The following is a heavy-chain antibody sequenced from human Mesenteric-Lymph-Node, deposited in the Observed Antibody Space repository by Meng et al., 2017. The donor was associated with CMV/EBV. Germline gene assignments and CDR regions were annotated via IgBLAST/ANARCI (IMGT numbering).Heavy chain of an antibody. CDR3: ARVPGVSGYYDSSGYYSHFDY. CDR1: GGSISSSSYY. V-gene: IGHV4-39*07. D-gene: IGHD3-22*01. CDR2: IYYSGST. Sequence: SCTVSGGSISSSSYYWGWIRQPPGKGLEWIGSIYYSGSTYYNPSLKSRVTISVDTSKNQFSLKLSSVTAADTAVYYCARVPGVSGYYDSSGYYSHFDYWGQGTLVTVSS. J-gene: IGHJ4*02.